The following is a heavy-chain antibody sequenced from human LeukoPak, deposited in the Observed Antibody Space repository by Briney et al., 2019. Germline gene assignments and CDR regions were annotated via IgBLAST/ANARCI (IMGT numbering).Heavy chain of an antibody. Sequence: SGTLSLTCAVSGGSISSSNWWSWVRQPPGKGLEWIGEIYHSGSTNYNPSLKSRVTISVDKSKNQFSLKLSSVTAADTAVYYCAKQLGYCSDGSCYFPYWGQGTLVTVSS. CDR3: AKQLGYCSDGSCYFPY. CDR2: IYHSGST. CDR1: GGSISSSNW. D-gene: IGHD2-15*01. J-gene: IGHJ4*02. V-gene: IGHV4-4*02.